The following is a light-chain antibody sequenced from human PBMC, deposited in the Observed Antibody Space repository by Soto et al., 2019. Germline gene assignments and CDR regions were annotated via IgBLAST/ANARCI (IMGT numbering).Light chain of an antibody. CDR2: DVS. CDR3: SSYTSSSTLLYV. J-gene: IGLJ1*01. Sequence: QSALTQPASVSGSPGQSITISCTGTSSDVGGYNYVSRYQQHPGKAPKLMIYDVSNRPSGVSNRFSGSKSGNTASLTISGLQAEDEADYYCSSYTSSSTLLYVFGTGNKLTVL. CDR1: SSDVGGYNY. V-gene: IGLV2-14*01.